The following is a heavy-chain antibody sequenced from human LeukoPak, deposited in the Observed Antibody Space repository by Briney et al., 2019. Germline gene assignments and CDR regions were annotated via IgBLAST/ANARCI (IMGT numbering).Heavy chain of an antibody. CDR3: TRTESNYYDSRGYGMDY. V-gene: IGHV3-49*04. CDR1: GFTFSSYA. J-gene: IGHJ4*02. Sequence: PGGSLRLSCAASGFTFSSYAMSWVRQAPGKGLEWVGFIRSKAYGGTTEYAASVEGRFTISRDDSKSIAYLQMNSLKTEDTAVYYCTRTESNYYDSRGYGMDYWGQGTLVTVSS. D-gene: IGHD3-22*01. CDR2: IRSKAYGGTT.